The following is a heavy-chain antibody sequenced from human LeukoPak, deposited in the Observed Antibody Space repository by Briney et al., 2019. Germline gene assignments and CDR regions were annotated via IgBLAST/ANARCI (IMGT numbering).Heavy chain of an antibody. V-gene: IGHV4-59*01. CDR2: ISYIGSTNYNPSTNYNPT. D-gene: IGHD3-3*01. Sequence: SETLSLTCTVSGGSINSYSWSWIRQPPGKGLGWIGYISYIGSTNYNPSTNYNPTNYNPSLRSRVTISVETSKNQFSLKLSSVTAADTAVYYCARGIFGMVINAFDIWGQGTMVTVAS. J-gene: IGHJ3*02. CDR3: ARGIFGMVINAFDI. CDR1: GGSINSYS.